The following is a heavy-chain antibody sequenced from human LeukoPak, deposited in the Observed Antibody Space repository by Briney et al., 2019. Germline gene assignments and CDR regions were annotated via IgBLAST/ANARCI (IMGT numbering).Heavy chain of an antibody. D-gene: IGHD6-19*01. Sequence: PGGSLRLSCAASGFTFDDYAMHWVRQAPGKGLEWVSGISWNSYNIDYADSVKGRFTISRDNAKNSLYLQMNCLRAEDMALYYCAKDKGGSGKYYFDYWGQGTLVTVSS. CDR3: AKDKGGSGKYYFDY. V-gene: IGHV3-9*03. CDR1: GFTFDDYA. J-gene: IGHJ4*02. CDR2: ISWNSYNI.